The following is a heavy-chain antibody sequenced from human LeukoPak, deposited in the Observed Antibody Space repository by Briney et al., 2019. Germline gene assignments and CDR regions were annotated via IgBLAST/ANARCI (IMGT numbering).Heavy chain of an antibody. D-gene: IGHD6-13*01. CDR2: IRYDGSNK. CDR3: ARDFSIGAADYYFDY. J-gene: IGHJ4*02. V-gene: IGHV3-30*02. Sequence: PGGSLRLSCAASGFTFSSYGMHWVRQAPGKGLEWVAFIRYDGSNKYYADSVKGRFTISRDNSKNTLYLQMNTLRAEDTAVYYCARDFSIGAADYYFDYWGQGTLVTVSS. CDR1: GFTFSSYG.